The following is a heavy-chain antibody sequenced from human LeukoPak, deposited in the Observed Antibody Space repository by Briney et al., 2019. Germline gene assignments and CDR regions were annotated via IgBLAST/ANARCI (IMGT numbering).Heavy chain of an antibody. CDR3: ATRGA. V-gene: IGHV3-53*01. CDR2: IFTGSLDGTT. CDR1: GFGVTTDF. Sequence: GGSLRLSCAATGFGVTTDFMTWVRQAPGKGLEWLAIIFTGSLDGTTAHADSVKGRFTISRDNSANTLYLQMDSLRTEDTAIYYCATRGARGPGTLVTVSS. J-gene: IGHJ4*02.